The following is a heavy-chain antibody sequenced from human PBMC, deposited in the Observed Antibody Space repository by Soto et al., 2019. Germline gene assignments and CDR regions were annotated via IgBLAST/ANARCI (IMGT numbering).Heavy chain of an antibody. V-gene: IGHV3-7*01. Sequence: EVQLVESGGGLVQPGGSLRLSCAASGFTFSSYWMSWVRQAPGKGLEWVANIKQDGSEKYYVDSVKGRFTISRDNAKNSLYLQMNSLRAEDTAVYYCARPLLTSSSWYFVNYYYGMDVWGQGTTVTVSS. D-gene: IGHD6-13*01. CDR3: ARPLLTSSSWYFVNYYYGMDV. J-gene: IGHJ6*02. CDR2: IKQDGSEK. CDR1: GFTFSSYW.